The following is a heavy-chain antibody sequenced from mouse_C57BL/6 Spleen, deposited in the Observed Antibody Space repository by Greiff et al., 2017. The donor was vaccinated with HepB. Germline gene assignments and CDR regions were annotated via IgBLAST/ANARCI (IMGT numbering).Heavy chain of an antibody. CDR3: ARDYLYAMDY. D-gene: IGHD2-4*01. CDR1: GYAFSSYW. Sequence: VKLQQSGAELVKPGASVKISCKASGYAFSSYWMNWVKQRPGKGLEWIGQIYPGDGDTNYNGKFKGKATLTADKYSSTAYMQLSSLTSEDSAVYFCARDYLYAMDYWGQGTSVTVSS. CDR2: IYPGDGDT. J-gene: IGHJ4*01. V-gene: IGHV1-80*01.